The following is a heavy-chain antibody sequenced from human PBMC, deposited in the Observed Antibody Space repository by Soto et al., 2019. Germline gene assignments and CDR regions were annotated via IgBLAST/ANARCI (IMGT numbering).Heavy chain of an antibody. CDR1: GGTFSSFINYP. V-gene: IGHV1-69*06. Sequence: SVKVSCKSSGGTFSSFINYPINWVRQAPGQGLEWMGGIVPNVGTVNYAQKFRGKVTITADKSTGTAYMELSSLRSEDTPLYYCAPRDTSGFLRYFDNWGQGTQIAFAS. D-gene: IGHD3-3*01. CDR3: APRDTSGFLRYFDN. J-gene: IGHJ4*02. CDR2: IVPNVGTV.